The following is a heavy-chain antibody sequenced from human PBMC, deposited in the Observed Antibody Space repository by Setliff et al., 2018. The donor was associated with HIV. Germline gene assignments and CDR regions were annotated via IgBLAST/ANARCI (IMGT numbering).Heavy chain of an antibody. D-gene: IGHD3-9*01. Sequence: GESLKISCAASGFTFGDYAMSWVRQAPGKGLEWVGFIRTNARGGATEYAASVKGRFTISRDDSKSIAYLQMSSLKIEDTAVYYCTSDHRFVDRYPDWWGQGTQVTVPS. CDR1: GFTFGDYA. CDR2: IRTNARGGAT. CDR3: TSDHRFVDRYPDW. V-gene: IGHV3-49*04. J-gene: IGHJ4*02.